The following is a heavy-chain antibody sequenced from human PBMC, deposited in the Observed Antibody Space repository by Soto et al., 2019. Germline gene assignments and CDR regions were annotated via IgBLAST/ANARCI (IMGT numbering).Heavy chain of an antibody. J-gene: IGHJ5*02. CDR1: GGSISSGGYS. D-gene: IGHD2-21*02. V-gene: IGHV4-30-2*01. CDR3: AREYGGNSGDWFDP. CDR2: IYHSGST. Sequence: PSETVSLTCAVSGGSISSGGYSWSWIRQPPGKGLEWIGYIYHSGSTYYNPSLKSRVTISVDRPKNQFSLKLSSVTAADTAVYYCAREYGGNSGDWFDPWGQGTLVTVSS.